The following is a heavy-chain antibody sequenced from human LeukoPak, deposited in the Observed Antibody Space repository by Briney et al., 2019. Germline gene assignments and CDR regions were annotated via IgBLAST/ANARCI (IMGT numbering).Heavy chain of an antibody. CDR3: ARDAQSIAARYYYYYGMDV. V-gene: IGHV4-59*01. CDR1: GGSIRSYY. D-gene: IGHD6-6*01. CDR2: VYYSGSS. Sequence: SETLSLTCTVSGGSIRSYYWNWFRQPPGKGLEWIAYVYYSGSSNYNPSLKSRVTISVDTSKNQFSLNLSSATAADTAVYYCARDAQSIAARYYYYYGMDVWGQGTTVTVSS. J-gene: IGHJ6*02.